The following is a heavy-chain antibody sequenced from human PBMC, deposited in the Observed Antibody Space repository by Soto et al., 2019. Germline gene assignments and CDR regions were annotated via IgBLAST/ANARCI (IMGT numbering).Heavy chain of an antibody. CDR1: GFTFSSYA. CDR2: ISGSGGST. D-gene: IGHD3-3*01. Sequence: GGSLRLSCAASGFTFSSYAMSWVRQAPGKGLEWVSAISGSGGSTYYADSVKGRFTISRDNSKNTLYLQMNSLRAEDTAVYYCAKEARLLEWLLPSPDFDYWGQGTLVTVSS. J-gene: IGHJ4*02. V-gene: IGHV3-23*01. CDR3: AKEARLLEWLLPSPDFDY.